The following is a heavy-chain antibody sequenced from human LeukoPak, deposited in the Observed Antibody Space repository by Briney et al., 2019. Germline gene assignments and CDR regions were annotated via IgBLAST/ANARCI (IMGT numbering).Heavy chain of an antibody. CDR1: GGSFSGYY. J-gene: IGHJ3*02. Sequence: SETLSLTCAVDGGSFSGYYWSWIRQPPGKGREWIGEINHSGSTNYNPSLKRRVTISVDTSKNQFSLKLSSVTAADTAVYYCARAIRYSYGSRDFDIWGKVTIVTVSS. V-gene: IGHV4-34*01. CDR2: INHSGST. CDR3: ARAIRYSYGSRDFDI. D-gene: IGHD5-18*01.